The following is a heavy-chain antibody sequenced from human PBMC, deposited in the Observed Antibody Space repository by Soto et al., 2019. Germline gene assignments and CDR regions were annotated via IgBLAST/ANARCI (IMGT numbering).Heavy chain of an antibody. CDR3: ARDKGCSSTSCYVFSRYGMDV. J-gene: IGHJ6*02. CDR1: GFTFSSYA. D-gene: IGHD2-2*01. Sequence: PGGSLRLSCGASGFTFSSYAMHCVRQAPGKGLEWVAVISYDGSNKYYADSVKGRFTISRDNSKNTLYLQMNSLRAEDTAVYYCARDKGCSSTSCYVFSRYGMDVWGQGTTVTVSS. V-gene: IGHV3-30-3*01. CDR2: ISYDGSNK.